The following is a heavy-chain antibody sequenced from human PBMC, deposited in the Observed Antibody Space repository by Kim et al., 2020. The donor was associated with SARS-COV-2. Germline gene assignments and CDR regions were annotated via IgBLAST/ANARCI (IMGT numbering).Heavy chain of an antibody. J-gene: IGHJ4*02. V-gene: IGHV3-23*01. CDR1: GFTFSSYA. CDR2: ISGSGGST. CDR3: AKDRVQLWLEPDY. Sequence: GGSLRLSYAASGFTFSSYAMSWVRQAPGKGLEWVSAISGSGGSTYYADSVKGRFTISRDNSKNTLYLQMNSLRAEDTAVYYCAKDRVQLWLEPDYWGQGTLVTVSS. D-gene: IGHD5-18*01.